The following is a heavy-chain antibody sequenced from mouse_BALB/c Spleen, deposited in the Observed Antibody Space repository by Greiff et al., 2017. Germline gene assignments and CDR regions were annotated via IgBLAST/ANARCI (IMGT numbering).Heavy chain of an antibody. V-gene: IGHV1-54*01. CDR1: GYAFTNYL. J-gene: IGHJ4*01. Sequence: QVQLQQSGAELVRPGTSVKVSCKASGYAFTNYLIEWVKQRPGQGLEWIGVINPGSGGTNYNEKFKGKATLTADKSSSTAYMQLSSLTSDDSAVYFCARGGKDAMDYGGQGTSVTVSS. CDR3: ARGGKDAMDY. CDR2: INPGSGGT. D-gene: IGHD1-1*02.